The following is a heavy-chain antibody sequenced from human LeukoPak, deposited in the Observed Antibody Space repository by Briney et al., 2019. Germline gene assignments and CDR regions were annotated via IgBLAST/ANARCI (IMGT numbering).Heavy chain of an antibody. Sequence: GGSLRLSCAASGFTFSSYWMSWVRQAPGRGLEWVANIKQDGSEKYYVDSVKGRFTISRDNSKNTLYLQMNSLRAEDTAVYYCARHTDYDILTGYYFDYWGQGTLVTVSS. CDR3: ARHTDYDILTGYYFDY. J-gene: IGHJ4*02. V-gene: IGHV3-7*01. CDR2: IKQDGSEK. D-gene: IGHD3-9*01. CDR1: GFTFSSYW.